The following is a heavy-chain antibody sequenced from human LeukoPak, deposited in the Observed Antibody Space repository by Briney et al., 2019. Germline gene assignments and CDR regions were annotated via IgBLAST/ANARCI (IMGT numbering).Heavy chain of an antibody. V-gene: IGHV3-21*01. CDR2: ISSSSNYI. Sequence: WVSSISSSSNYIYYTDSVKGRFTISRDNAKNSLYLQMNSLRAEDTAVYYCARASHPAEFDYWGQGTLDTVSS. D-gene: IGHD6-19*01. CDR3: ARASHPAEFDY. J-gene: IGHJ4*02.